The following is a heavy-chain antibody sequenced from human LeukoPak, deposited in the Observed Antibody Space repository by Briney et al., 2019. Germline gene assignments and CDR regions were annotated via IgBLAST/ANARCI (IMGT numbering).Heavy chain of an antibody. Sequence: ASVNVSCKASGYTFTSYDINWVRQATGQGLEWMGRMNPNSGNTGYAQKFQGRVTITRNTSISTAYMELSSLRSEDTAVYYCARDGSGSYYYYYYMDVWGKGTTVTVSS. V-gene: IGHV1-8*03. CDR3: ARDGSGSYYYYYYMDV. CDR2: MNPNSGNT. CDR1: GYTFTSYD. J-gene: IGHJ6*03. D-gene: IGHD3-10*01.